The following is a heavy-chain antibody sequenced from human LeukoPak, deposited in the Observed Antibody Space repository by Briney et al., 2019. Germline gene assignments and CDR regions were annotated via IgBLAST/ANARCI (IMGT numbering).Heavy chain of an antibody. CDR3: AKDAPLAYCGGDCYFFDY. V-gene: IGHV3-23*01. CDR1: GFTFSSNA. J-gene: IGHJ4*02. D-gene: IGHD2-21*02. CDR2: ISGSGGST. Sequence: GGSLRLSCAASGFTFSSNAMSWVRQAPGKGLEWVSAISGSGGSTYYADSVKGRFTISRDNSKNTLYLQMNSLRAEDTAVYYCAKDAPLAYCGGDCYFFDYWGQGTLVTVSS.